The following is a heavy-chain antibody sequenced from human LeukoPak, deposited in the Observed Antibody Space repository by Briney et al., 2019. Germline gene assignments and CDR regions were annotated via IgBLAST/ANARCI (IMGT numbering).Heavy chain of an antibody. V-gene: IGHV4-39*07. CDR3: ARDSGTTGEVKFDP. Sequence: SETLSLTCTVSGGSISRSSYYWGWIRQPPGKGLEWIGSIYYSGNTYYNPSLKSRVAISVDMSKNRFSLKLSSVTAADTGVYSCARDSGTTGEVKFDPWGRGTLVTVSS. D-gene: IGHD3-10*01. CDR2: IYYSGNT. J-gene: IGHJ5*02. CDR1: GGSISRSSYY.